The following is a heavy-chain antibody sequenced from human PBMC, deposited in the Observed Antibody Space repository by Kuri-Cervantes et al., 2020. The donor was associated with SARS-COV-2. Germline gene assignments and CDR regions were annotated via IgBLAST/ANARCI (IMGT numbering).Heavy chain of an antibody. CDR1: GFTFSSYS. CDR3: ARELTVTTPIDY. J-gene: IGHJ4*02. CDR2: ISSSSSYI. V-gene: IGHV3-21*01. Sequence: GGSLRLSCAASGFTFSSYSMNWVRQAPGKGLEWVSSISSSSSYIYYADSVKGRFTISRDNAKNSLYLQMNSLRAKDTAVYYCARELTVTTPIDYWGQGTLVTVSS. D-gene: IGHD4-17*01.